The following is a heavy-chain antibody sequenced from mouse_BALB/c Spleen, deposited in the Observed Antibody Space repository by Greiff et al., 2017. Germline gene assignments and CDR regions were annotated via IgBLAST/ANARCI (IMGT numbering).Heavy chain of an antibody. CDR3: VRQDYHAMDY. Sequence: EVKLVESGGGLVQPKGSLKLSCAASGFTFNTYAMNWVRQAPGKGLEWVARIRSKSNNYATYYADSVKDRFTISRDDSQSMLYLQMNNLKTEDTAMYYCVRQDYHAMDYWGQGTSVTVSS. CDR2: IRSKSNNYAT. V-gene: IGHV10-1*02. J-gene: IGHJ4*01. CDR1: GFTFNTYA.